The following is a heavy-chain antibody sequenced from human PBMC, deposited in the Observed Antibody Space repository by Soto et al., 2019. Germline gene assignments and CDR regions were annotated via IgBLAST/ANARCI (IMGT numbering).Heavy chain of an antibody. CDR2: IWYDGSQR. Sequence: GGSLRLSCAASGFSFGSYGMHWVRQTPGKGLQWVAVIWYDGSQRYYADSVKGRFTISRDNTKNTVDLQMNSLRVEDTAVYYCARDHSMGSTAWFALWRQGTLVTVSS. CDR1: GFSFGSYG. D-gene: IGHD1-1*01. J-gene: IGHJ5*02. CDR3: ARDHSMGSTAWFAL. V-gene: IGHV3-33*01.